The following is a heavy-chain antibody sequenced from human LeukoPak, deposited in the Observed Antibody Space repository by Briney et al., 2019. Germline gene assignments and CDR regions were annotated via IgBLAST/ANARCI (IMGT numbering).Heavy chain of an antibody. CDR2: IYSGGST. V-gene: IGHV3-53*01. CDR1: GFTVSSNY. J-gene: IGHJ6*02. Sequence: GGSLGLSCAASGFTVSSNYMSWVRQAPGKGLEWVSVIYSGGSTYYADSVKGRFTISRDNSKNTLYLQMNSLRAEDTAVYYRARDRYYYDSSGYYPFSLNYYYYGMDVWGQGTTVTVSS. CDR3: ARDRYYYDSSGYYPFSLNYYYYGMDV. D-gene: IGHD3-22*01.